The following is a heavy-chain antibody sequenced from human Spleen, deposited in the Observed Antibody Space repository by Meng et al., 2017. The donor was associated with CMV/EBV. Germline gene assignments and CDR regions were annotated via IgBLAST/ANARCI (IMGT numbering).Heavy chain of an antibody. D-gene: IGHD3-3*01. CDR1: GGTFSSYA. CDR2: IIPIFGTA. CDR3: ASGYDFWSGSPFYYYAMDV. J-gene: IGHJ6*02. Sequence: SVKVSCKASGGTFSSYAISWVRQAPGQGLEWMGGIIPIFGTANYAQKFQGRVTITTDESTSTAYMELSSLRSEDTAVYYCASGYDFWSGSPFYYYAMDVWGQGTTVTVSS. V-gene: IGHV1-69*05.